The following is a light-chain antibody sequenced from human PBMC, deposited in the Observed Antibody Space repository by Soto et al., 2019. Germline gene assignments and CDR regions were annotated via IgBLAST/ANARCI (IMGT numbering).Light chain of an antibody. V-gene: IGKV3-11*01. J-gene: IGKJ4*01. CDR2: DAS. CDR3: QQRSNWPRLT. CDR1: QSVSSY. Sequence: EIVLTQSPATLSLSPGERATLSCRASQSVSSYLAWYQQKPGQAPRILLYDASNRATGIPPRFSGSRSGTDFTLTISSLEPEDVAVYYCQQRSNWPRLTFGGGTKVEIK.